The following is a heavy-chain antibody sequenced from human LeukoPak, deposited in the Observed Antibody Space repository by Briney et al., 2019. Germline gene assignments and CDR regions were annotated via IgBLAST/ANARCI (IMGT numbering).Heavy chain of an antibody. CDR3: AQGFLGYYGSGSYLDY. V-gene: IGHV4-39*01. CDR1: GGSISSSSYY. CDR2: IYYSGST. D-gene: IGHD3-10*01. J-gene: IGHJ4*02. Sequence: PSETLSLTCTVSGGSISSSSYYWGWIRQPPGKGLEWIGSIYYSGSTYYNPSLKSRVTISVDTSKNQFSLKLSSVTAADTAVYYCAQGFLGYYGSGSYLDYWGQGTLVTVSS.